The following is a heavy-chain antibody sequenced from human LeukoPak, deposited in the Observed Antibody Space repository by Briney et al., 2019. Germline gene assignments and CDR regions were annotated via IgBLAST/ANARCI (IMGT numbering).Heavy chain of an antibody. CDR1: GYTFTSYG. J-gene: IGHJ5*02. Sequence: ASVKVSCKASGYTFTSYGISWVRQAPGQGLEWMGWISAYNGNTNYAQKPQGRVTMTTDTSTSTAYMELRSLRSDDTAVYYCARARDYYGSGSSWFDPWGQGTLVTVSS. V-gene: IGHV1-18*01. CDR3: ARARDYYGSGSSWFDP. CDR2: ISAYNGNT. D-gene: IGHD3-10*01.